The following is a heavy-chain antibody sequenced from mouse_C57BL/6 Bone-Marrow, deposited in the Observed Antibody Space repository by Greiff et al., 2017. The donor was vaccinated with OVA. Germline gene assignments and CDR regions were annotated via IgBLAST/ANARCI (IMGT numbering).Heavy chain of an antibody. V-gene: IGHV1-72*01. CDR3: ARSGDYPYWYFDV. CDR1: GYTFTSYW. CDR2: IDPNSGGT. D-gene: IGHD2-4*01. J-gene: IGHJ1*03. Sequence: QVQLKQPGAELVKPGASVKLSCKASGYTFTSYWMHWVKQRPGRGLEWIGRIDPNSGGTKYNEKFKSKATLTVDKPSSTAYMQLSSLTSEDSAVYYCARSGDYPYWYFDVWGTGTTVTVSS.